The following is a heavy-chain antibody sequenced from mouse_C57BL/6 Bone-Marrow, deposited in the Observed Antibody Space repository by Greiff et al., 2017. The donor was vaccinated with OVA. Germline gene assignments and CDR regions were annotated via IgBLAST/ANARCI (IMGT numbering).Heavy chain of an antibody. V-gene: IGHV5-17*01. CDR3: ARADGYSPYAMDY. CDR1: GFTFSDYG. Sequence: DVMLVESGGGLVKPGGSLKLSCAASGFTFSDYGMHWVRQAPEKGLEWVAYISSGSSTIYYADTVKGRFTISRDNAKNTLFLQMTSLRSEDTAMYYCARADGYSPYAMDYWGQGTSVTVSS. D-gene: IGHD2-3*01. CDR2: ISSGSSTI. J-gene: IGHJ4*01.